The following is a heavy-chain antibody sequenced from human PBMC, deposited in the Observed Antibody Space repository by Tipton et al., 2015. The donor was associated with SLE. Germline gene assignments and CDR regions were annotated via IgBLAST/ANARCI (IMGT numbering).Heavy chain of an antibody. D-gene: IGHD7-27*01. V-gene: IGHV1-2*02. CDR1: GYTFTGHY. Sequence: QSGPEVKKPGASVRVSCKASGYTFTGHYIHWMRQAPGEGLEWMGWINPGSGDTHYTQKSQGRVTLTGDTSITTVYMEVTSLRSDDGAVYYWGRGGGAQLGIVDCWGKGTLVTVSS. CDR3: GRGGGAQLGIVDC. J-gene: IGHJ4*02. CDR2: INPGSGDT.